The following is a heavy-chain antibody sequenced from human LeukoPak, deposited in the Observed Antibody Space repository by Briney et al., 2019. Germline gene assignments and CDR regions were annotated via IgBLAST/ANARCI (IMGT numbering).Heavy chain of an antibody. D-gene: IGHD5-18*01. CDR1: GFTFSSYA. CDR3: AKVSSYGLTIDY. V-gene: IGHV3-23*01. Sequence: GGSLRLSCAASGFTFSSYAMSWVRQAPGKGLEWVSAIGGSGGSTYYADSVKGRFTISRDNSKNTLYLQMNSLRAEDTAVYYCAKVSSYGLTIDYWGQGTLVTVSS. CDR2: IGGSGGST. J-gene: IGHJ4*02.